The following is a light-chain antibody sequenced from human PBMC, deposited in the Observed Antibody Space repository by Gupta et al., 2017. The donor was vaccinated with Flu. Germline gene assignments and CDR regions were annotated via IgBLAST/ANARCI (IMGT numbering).Light chain of an antibody. V-gene: IGLV1-40*01. CDR1: SSNIGAGYD. CDR2: GTN. Sequence: TISCTGGSSNIGAGYDVHWYQQLPGTAPKLLIYGTNNRPSGVPDRFSGSKSGTSASLAITGLQAEDEGDYYCQSYDSSLSDSYVFGTGTKVTVL. CDR3: QSYDSSLSDSYV. J-gene: IGLJ1*01.